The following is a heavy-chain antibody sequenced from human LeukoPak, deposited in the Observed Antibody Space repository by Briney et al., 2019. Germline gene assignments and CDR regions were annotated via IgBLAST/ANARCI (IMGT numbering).Heavy chain of an antibody. D-gene: IGHD3-3*01. CDR3: ARNPHDFWGPNKNWFDP. Sequence: ASVKVSCKASGGTFSSYAISWVRQAPGQGLEWMGGIIPIFGTANYAQKFQGRVTITADESTSTAYMELSSLRSEDTAVYYCARNPHDFWGPNKNWFDPWGQGTLVTVSS. CDR1: GGTFSSYA. V-gene: IGHV1-69*01. J-gene: IGHJ5*02. CDR2: IIPIFGTA.